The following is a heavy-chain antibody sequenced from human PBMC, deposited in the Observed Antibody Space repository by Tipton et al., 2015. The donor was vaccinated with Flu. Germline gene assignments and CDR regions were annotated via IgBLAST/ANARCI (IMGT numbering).Heavy chain of an antibody. Sequence: LRLSCTVSGGSISSGSYYWSWIRQPAGKGLEWIGCISRTGSTNYNPSLKSRVTISVDTSKNQFSLKLISVTAADTAVYFCARRDYSNYVSDPKNWFDPWGQGTLVTVSS. V-gene: IGHV4-61*02. D-gene: IGHD4-11*01. CDR3: ARRDYSNYVSDPKNWFDP. CDR1: GGSISSGSYY. CDR2: ISRTGST. J-gene: IGHJ5*02.